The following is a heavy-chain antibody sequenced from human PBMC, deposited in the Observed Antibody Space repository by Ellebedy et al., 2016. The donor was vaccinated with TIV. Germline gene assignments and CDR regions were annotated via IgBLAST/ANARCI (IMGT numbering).Heavy chain of an antibody. CDR1: GGSINITNW. D-gene: IGHD3-10*01. CDR2: IYHSGST. J-gene: IGHJ5*02. V-gene: IGHV4-4*01. Sequence: MPGGSLRLSCAVSGGSINITNWWSWVRQPPGKGLEWIGEIYHSGSTNYNPSLKSRVTMSVDWSKNQFSLKLSSVTAADTAVYFCAKGGDYYGAGGNWFDPWGQGTLVTVSS. CDR3: AKGGDYYGAGGNWFDP.